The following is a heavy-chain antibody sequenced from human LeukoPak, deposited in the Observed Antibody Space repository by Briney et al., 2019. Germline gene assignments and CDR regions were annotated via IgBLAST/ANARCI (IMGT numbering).Heavy chain of an antibody. CDR3: ARVSRPETGYSYGYPGGYFQH. J-gene: IGHJ1*01. V-gene: IGHV1-2*02. CDR1: GYTFTGYY. CDR2: INPNSGGT. Sequence: GASVKVSCKASGYTFTGYYMHWVRQAPGQGLEWMGWINPNSGGTNYAQKFQGRVTMTRDTSISTAYMELSRLRSDDTAVYYCARVSRPETGYSYGYPGGYFQHWGQGTLVTVSS. D-gene: IGHD5-18*01.